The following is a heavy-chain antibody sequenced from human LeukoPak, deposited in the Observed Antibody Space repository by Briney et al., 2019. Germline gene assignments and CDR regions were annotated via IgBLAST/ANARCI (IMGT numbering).Heavy chain of an antibody. CDR2: IYHSGST. V-gene: IGHV4-38-2*02. D-gene: IGHD3-10*01. CDR1: GYSISSGYY. J-gene: IGHJ4*02. CDR3: ARDPGYYGSGSYYYFDY. Sequence: PSETLSLTCTVSGYSISSGYYWGWIRQPPGKGLEWIGSIYHSGSTYYNPSLKSRVTISVDTSKNQFSLKLSSVTAADTAVYYCARDPGYYGSGSYYYFDYWGQGTLVTVSS.